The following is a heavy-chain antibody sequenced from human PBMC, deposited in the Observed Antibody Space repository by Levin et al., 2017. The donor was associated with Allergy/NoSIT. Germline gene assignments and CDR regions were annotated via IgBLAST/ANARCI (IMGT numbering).Heavy chain of an antibody. CDR2: MNPNSGNT. J-gene: IGHJ6*02. Sequence: PKASVKVSCKASGYTFTSYDINWVRQATGQGLEWMGWMNPNSGNTGYAQKFQGRVTMTRNTSISTAYMELSSLRSEDTAVYYCARGREQLEYGVRYYYYGMDVWGQGTTVTVSS. V-gene: IGHV1-8*01. CDR3: ARGREQLEYGVRYYYYGMDV. CDR1: GYTFTSYD. D-gene: IGHD6-6*01.